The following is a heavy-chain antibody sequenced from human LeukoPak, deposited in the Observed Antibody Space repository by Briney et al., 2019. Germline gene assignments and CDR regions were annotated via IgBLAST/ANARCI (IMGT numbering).Heavy chain of an antibody. J-gene: IGHJ6*03. CDR3: ARDRGKRGSGESHAVYYYMDV. CDR1: GYTFTSYG. V-gene: IGHV1-2*02. CDR2: INPNSGGT. Sequence: GASVKVSCKASGYTFTSYGISWVRQAPGQGLEWMGWINPNSGGTNYAQKFQGRVTMTRDTSISTAYMELSRLRSDDTAVYYCARDRGKRGSGESHAVYYYMDVWGKGTTVTISS. D-gene: IGHD3-10*01.